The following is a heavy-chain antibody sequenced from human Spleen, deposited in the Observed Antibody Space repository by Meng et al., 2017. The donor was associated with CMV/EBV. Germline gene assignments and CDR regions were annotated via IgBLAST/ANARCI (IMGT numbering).Heavy chain of an antibody. CDR3: ARGDWNSANY. D-gene: IGHD1-7*01. J-gene: IGHJ4*02. Sequence: SVKVSCKASGGTFSSYTISWVRQAPGQGLEWMGRIIPILGIANYAQKFQGRVTMTSDTSITTAYMELSSLASDDTALYFCARGDWNSANYWGQGTLVTVSS. V-gene: IGHV1-69*02. CDR2: IIPILGIA. CDR1: GGTFSSYT.